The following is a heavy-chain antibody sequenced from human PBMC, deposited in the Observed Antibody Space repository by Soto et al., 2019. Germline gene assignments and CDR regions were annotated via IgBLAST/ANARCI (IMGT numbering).Heavy chain of an antibody. CDR2: VFYTGFI. J-gene: IGHJ4*02. CDR1: GASISGSYYY. CDR3: ATSQKGYNWNYFDH. Sequence: KPSETLSLTCAVSGASISGSYYYWAWLRQSPGKGPEWIGSVFYTGFISYNPSLESRVSVSVDTSKSQFSLKLSAVTAADTAVYYCATSQKGYNWNYFDHWGQGALVTVSS. D-gene: IGHD1-20*01. V-gene: IGHV4-39*01.